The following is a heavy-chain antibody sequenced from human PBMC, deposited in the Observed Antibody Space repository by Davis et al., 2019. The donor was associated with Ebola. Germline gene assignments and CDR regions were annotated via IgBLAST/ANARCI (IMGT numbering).Heavy chain of an antibody. D-gene: IGHD3-10*01. CDR3: ARALLWFGELFPSYGMDV. V-gene: IGHV1-2*02. J-gene: IGHJ6*02. Sequence: ASVKVSCKASGYTFTGYYMHWVRQAPGQGLEWMGWINPNSGGTNYAQKFQGRVTMTRDTSISTAYMELSRLRSDDTAVYYCARALLWFGELFPSYGMDVWGQGTTVTVSS. CDR1: GYTFTGYY. CDR2: INPNSGGT.